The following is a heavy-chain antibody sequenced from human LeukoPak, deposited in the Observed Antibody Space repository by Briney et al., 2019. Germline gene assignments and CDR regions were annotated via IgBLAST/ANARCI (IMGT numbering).Heavy chain of an antibody. D-gene: IGHD2-2*01. CDR3: ARVLGYCSSTSCYDAFDI. Sequence: SETLSLTCAVYGGSFSGYYWSWIRQPPGKGLEWIGEINHSGSTNYNPSLKSRVTISVDTSKNQFSLKLSSVTAADTAVYYCARVLGYCSSTSCYDAFDIWGQGTMVTVSS. J-gene: IGHJ3*02. V-gene: IGHV4-34*01. CDR1: GGSFSGYY. CDR2: INHSGST.